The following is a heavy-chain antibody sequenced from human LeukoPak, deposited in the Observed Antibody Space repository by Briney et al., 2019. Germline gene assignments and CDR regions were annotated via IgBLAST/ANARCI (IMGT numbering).Heavy chain of an antibody. CDR3: AKEYSSSSGMYYFDY. D-gene: IGHD6-6*01. Sequence: GGSLRLSCTASGFTFSSYEVNWVRQAPGKGLEWVSYISSSGSTIYYAGSVKGRFTISRDNAKNSLYLQMNSLRAEDTAVYYCAKEYSSSSGMYYFDYWGQGTLVTVSS. V-gene: IGHV3-48*03. CDR2: ISSSGSTI. CDR1: GFTFSSYE. J-gene: IGHJ4*02.